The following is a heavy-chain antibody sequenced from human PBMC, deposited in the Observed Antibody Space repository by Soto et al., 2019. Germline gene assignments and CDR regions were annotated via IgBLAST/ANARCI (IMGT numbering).Heavy chain of an antibody. D-gene: IGHD1-20*01. CDR2: ISSAGGTI. CDR3: TRYNVRCCFYP. J-gene: IGHJ5*02. CDR1: GFSFSKFE. V-gene: IGHV3-48*03. Sequence: GGSLRLSCVASGFSFSKFEMNWVRQAHGKGLEWLSYISSAGGTIFYADSVEGRFTISRDNAKNSLYLQLNSLRADDMATYCCTRYNVRCCFYPWG.